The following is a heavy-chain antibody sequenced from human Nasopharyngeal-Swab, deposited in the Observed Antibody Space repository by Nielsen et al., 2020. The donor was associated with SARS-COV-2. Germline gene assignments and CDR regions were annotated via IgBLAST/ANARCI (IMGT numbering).Heavy chain of an antibody. D-gene: IGHD6-19*01. CDR2: IYYSGST. V-gene: IGHV4-59*01. CDR1: GGSISSYY. J-gene: IGHJ4*02. Sequence: SETLSLTCTVSGGSISSYYWSWIRQPPGKGLEWIGYIYYSGSTNYNPSLKSRVTISVDTSKNQFSLKLSSVTAADTAVYYCAREGSSGWVNYWGQGTLVTVPS. CDR3: AREGSSGWVNY.